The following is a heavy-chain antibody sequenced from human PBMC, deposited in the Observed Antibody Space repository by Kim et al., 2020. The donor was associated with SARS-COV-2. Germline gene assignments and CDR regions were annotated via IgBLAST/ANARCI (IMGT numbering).Heavy chain of an antibody. Sequence: ASVKVSCKASGYTFTGYYMHWVRQAPGQGLEWMGRINPNSGGTNYAQKFQGRVTMTRDTSISTAYMELSRLRSDDTAVYYCARDHNVDTAPPDWFDPWGQGTLVTVSS. CDR2: INPNSGGT. CDR1: GYTFTGYY. CDR3: ARDHNVDTAPPDWFDP. D-gene: IGHD5-18*01. J-gene: IGHJ5*02. V-gene: IGHV1-2*06.